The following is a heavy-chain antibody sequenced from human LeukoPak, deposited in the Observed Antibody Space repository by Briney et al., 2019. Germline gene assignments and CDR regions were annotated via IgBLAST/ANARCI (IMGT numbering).Heavy chain of an antibody. CDR1: GFTFSNYG. D-gene: IGHD3-16*02. Sequence: PGGSLRLSCTASGFTFSNYGMSWVRQAPGKGLEWVSAISGGGGGTYYADSVKGRFTISRDNSKNTLYLQMNSLRAEDTAVYYCAKDSRIMITFGGVIADDAFDIWGQGTMVTVSS. CDR3: AKDSRIMITFGGVIADDAFDI. CDR2: ISGGGGGT. V-gene: IGHV3-23*01. J-gene: IGHJ3*02.